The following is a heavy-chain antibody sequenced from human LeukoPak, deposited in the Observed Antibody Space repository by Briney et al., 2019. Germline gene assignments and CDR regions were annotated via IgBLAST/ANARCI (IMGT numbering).Heavy chain of an antibody. CDR3: ARGTLAVAGNYGMDV. Sequence: GESLKISCKGSGYSFTSYWIGWVRQMPGKGLEWMGIIYPGDSDTRYSPSFQGQVTISADKSISTAYLQWSSLKASDTAVYYCARGTLAVAGNYGMDVWGQGTTVTVSS. V-gene: IGHV5-51*01. J-gene: IGHJ6*02. D-gene: IGHD6-19*01. CDR2: IYPGDSDT. CDR1: GYSFTSYW.